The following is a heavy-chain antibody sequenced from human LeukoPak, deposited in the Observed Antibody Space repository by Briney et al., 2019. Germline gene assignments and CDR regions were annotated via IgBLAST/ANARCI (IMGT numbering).Heavy chain of an antibody. CDR3: ARGRLVGATGGDFDS. Sequence: SETLSLTCAVYGGSFSGYYWSWIGQPPGKGLEWIGEINHSGSTNYNPPLKSLVNISVDTSKNQFSLKLSSVTAADTAVYYCARGRLVGATGGDFDSWGQGTLVTVSS. CDR1: GGSFSGYY. J-gene: IGHJ4*02. V-gene: IGHV4-34*01. D-gene: IGHD1-26*01. CDR2: INHSGST.